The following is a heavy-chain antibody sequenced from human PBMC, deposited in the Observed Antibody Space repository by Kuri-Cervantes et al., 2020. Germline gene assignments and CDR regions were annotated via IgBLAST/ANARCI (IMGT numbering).Heavy chain of an antibody. J-gene: IGHJ4*02. Sequence: GESLKISCAASGFTFSSYSMNWVRQAPGKGLEWVAVIWYDGSNKYYADSVKGRFTISRDNSKNTLYLQMNSLRAEDTAVYYCARSDIVVVPAAISLDYWGQGTLVTVSS. CDR3: ARSDIVVVPAAISLDY. V-gene: IGHV3-33*08. CDR2: IWYDGSNK. D-gene: IGHD2-2*01. CDR1: GFTFSSYS.